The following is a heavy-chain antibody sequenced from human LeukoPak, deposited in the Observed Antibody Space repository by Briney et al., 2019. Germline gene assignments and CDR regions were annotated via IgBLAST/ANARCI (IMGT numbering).Heavy chain of an antibody. CDR1: GGTFSSYA. V-gene: IGHV1-69*05. J-gene: IGHJ6*03. Sequence: ASVKVSCKXSGGTFSSYAISWVRQAPRQGLEWMGRIIPIFGTANYSQKFQGRVTITTDESTSTAYMELSSLRSEDTAVYYCARDLEDIVVVVAANRYERYYYYYMDVWGKGTTVTVSS. CDR3: ARDLEDIVVVVAANRYERYYYYYMDV. D-gene: IGHD2-15*01. CDR2: IIPIFGTA.